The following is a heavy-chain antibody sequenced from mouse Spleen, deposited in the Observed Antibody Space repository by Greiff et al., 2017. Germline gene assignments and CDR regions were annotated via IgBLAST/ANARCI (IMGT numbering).Heavy chain of an antibody. J-gene: IGHJ2*01. CDR1: GFTFSDYG. Sequence: EVKLVESGGGLVKPGGSLKLSCAASGFTFSDYGMHWVRQAPEKGLEWVAYISSGSSTIYYADTVKGRFTISRDNAKNTLFLQMTSLRFEDTAMYYWARPVRQGFDYWGQGTTLTVSS. CDR2: ISSGSSTI. D-gene: IGHD2-14*01. V-gene: IGHV5-17*01. CDR3: ARPVRQGFDY.